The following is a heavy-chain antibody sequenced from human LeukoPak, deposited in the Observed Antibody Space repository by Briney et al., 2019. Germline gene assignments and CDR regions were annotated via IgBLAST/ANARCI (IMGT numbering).Heavy chain of an antibody. Sequence: GAPRKLSCKAAGYPFTTSGISWVPQAPGQRLKGRGGISAYNGNTTYAQKPQGRVTMTTDTSTTTANMELRSARCADPAVHSCARNERYCSSTSCYRGSHAYWGQGTLVTVYS. CDR2: ISAYNGNT. V-gene: IGHV1-18*01. D-gene: IGHD2-2*02. CDR3: ARNERYCSSTSCYRGSHAY. CDR1: GYPFTTSG. J-gene: IGHJ4*02.